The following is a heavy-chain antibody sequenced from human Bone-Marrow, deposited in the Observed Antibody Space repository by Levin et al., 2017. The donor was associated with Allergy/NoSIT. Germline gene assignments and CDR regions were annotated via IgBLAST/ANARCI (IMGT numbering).Heavy chain of an antibody. CDR1: GGSISSYY. Sequence: SETLSLTCTVSGGSISSYYWSWIRQPPGKGLEWIGYIYYSGSTNYNPSLKSRVTISVDTSKNQLSLKLSSVTAADTAVYYCANQYSSGWYWFDPWGQGTLVTVSS. CDR2: IYYSGST. CDR3: ANQYSSGWYWFDP. V-gene: IGHV4-59*01. J-gene: IGHJ5*02. D-gene: IGHD6-19*01.